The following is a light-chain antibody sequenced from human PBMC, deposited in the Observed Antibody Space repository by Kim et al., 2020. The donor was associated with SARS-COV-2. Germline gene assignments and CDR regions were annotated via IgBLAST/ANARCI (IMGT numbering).Light chain of an antibody. CDR2: EVS. CDR3: SSYAGSNVV. Sequence: QSALTQPPSASGSPGQSVTISCTGTSSDVGGYNYVSWYQQHPGKAPKVMIYEVSKRPSGVPDRFSGSKYGNTASLTVSGLQTEDEADYYCSSYAGSNVVFGGGTQLTVL. V-gene: IGLV2-8*01. CDR1: SSDVGGYNY. J-gene: IGLJ2*01.